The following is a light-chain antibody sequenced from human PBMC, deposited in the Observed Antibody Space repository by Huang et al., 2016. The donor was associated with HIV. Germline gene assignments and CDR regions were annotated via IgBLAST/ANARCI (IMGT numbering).Light chain of an antibody. J-gene: IGKJ1*01. CDR3: HQHSSWPGT. CDR2: DAS. CDR1: QSVGSY. V-gene: IGKV3-11*01. Sequence: DIVLTQSPATLSLSPGERATLSCRASQSVGSYLAWYQQTPGQAPRLLVSDASHRATGIPARFSGSGSGTDFTLTISSLEPEDFAVYYCHQHSSWPGTFGQGTRVEIK.